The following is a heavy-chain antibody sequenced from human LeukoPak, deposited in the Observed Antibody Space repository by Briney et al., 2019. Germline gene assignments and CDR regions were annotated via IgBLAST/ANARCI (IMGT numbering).Heavy chain of an antibody. J-gene: IGHJ6*02. CDR2: IYSGGST. D-gene: IGHD2-2*01. V-gene: IGHV3-66*01. CDR1: GFTVSSNY. Sequence: GGSLRLSCAASGFTVSSNYMSWVRQAPGKGLEWVSVIYSGGSTYYADSVKGRFTISRDNSKNTLYLQMNSLRAEDTAVYYCARDRRLGYCSSTSCYPHGMDVWGQGTTVTVSS. CDR3: ARDRRLGYCSSTSCYPHGMDV.